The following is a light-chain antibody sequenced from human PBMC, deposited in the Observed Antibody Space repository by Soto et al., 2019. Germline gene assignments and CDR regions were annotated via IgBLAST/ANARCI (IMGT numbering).Light chain of an antibody. Sequence: QSVLTQPASVSGSPGQSIAISCTGASSDVGGYNYVSWYQHYPGKAPRLMIYDVSNGPSGVSDRFSGSKSGNTASLAISGLQAEDEAEYYCSSYTSSSTYVFGTGTQLTVL. J-gene: IGLJ1*01. V-gene: IGLV2-14*03. CDR2: DVS. CDR1: SSDVGGYNY. CDR3: SSYTSSSTYV.